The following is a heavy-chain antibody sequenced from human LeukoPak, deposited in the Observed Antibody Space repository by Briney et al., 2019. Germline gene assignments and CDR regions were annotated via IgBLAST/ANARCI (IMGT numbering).Heavy chain of an antibody. J-gene: IGHJ4*02. CDR1: GFTFSSYG. V-gene: IGHV3-33*01. CDR3: ARDNQWLASHYFDY. D-gene: IGHD6-19*01. Sequence: PGRSLRLSCAASGFTFSSYGMHWVRQAPGKGLEWVAVIWYDGGNKYYADSVKGRFTISRDNSKNTLYLQMNSLRAEDTAVYYCARDNQWLASHYFDYWGQGTLVTVSS. CDR2: IWYDGGNK.